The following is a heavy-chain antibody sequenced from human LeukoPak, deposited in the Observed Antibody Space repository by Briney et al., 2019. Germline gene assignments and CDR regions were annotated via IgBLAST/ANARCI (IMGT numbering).Heavy chain of an antibody. Sequence: GGSLRLSCGASGFTFSSYWMSWVRQAPGKGLEWVANIKADGSENHYVGSVKGRFTISRDNSKNTLYLQVNSLRAEDTAIYYCAKDDRMIMFSSWGQGTLVTVSS. CDR2: IKADGSEN. J-gene: IGHJ5*02. V-gene: IGHV3-7*03. CDR1: GFTFSSYW. CDR3: AKDDRMIMFSS. D-gene: IGHD3-16*01.